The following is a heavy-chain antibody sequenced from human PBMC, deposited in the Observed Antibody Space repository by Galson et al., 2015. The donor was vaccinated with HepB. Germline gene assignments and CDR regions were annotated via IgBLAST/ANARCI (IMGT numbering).Heavy chain of an antibody. CDR3: ARDIGGGEDY. CDR1: GYTFSTYS. V-gene: IGHV1-18*01. D-gene: IGHD3-16*01. CDR2: ISGYSGNT. J-gene: IGHJ4*02. Sequence: SVKVSCKASGYTFSTYSISRVRQAPGQGLEWVGWISGYSGNTLYAQKLQGRVTLTTDTSTTTAYMELRSLTSDDTAVYYCARDIGGGEDYWGQGTLVTVSS.